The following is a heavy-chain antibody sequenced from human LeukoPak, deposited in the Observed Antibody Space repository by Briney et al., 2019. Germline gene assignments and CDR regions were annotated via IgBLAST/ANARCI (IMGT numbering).Heavy chain of an antibody. CDR1: GYTFTRYG. D-gene: IGHD6-19*01. Sequence: GASVKVSCKASGYTFTRYGISWVRQAPGQGLEWTGWISAYNGNTNYAQKLQGRVTMTTDTSTSTAYMELRSLRSDDTAVYYCAREQWLTPPDYWGQGTLVTVSS. CDR3: AREQWLTPPDY. CDR2: ISAYNGNT. J-gene: IGHJ4*02. V-gene: IGHV1-18*01.